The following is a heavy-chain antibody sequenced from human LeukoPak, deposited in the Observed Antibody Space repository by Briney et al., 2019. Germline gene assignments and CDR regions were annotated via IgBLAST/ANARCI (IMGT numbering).Heavy chain of an antibody. CDR3: AREEYSSSSPTDY. CDR2: INHSGST. CDR1: GGSFSGYY. Sequence: SETLSLTCAVYGGSFSGYYWSWIRQPPGKGLEWIGEINHSGSTNYNPSLKSRVTISVDTSKNQFSLKLSSVTAADTAVYYCAREEYSSSSPTDYRGQGTLVTVSS. D-gene: IGHD6-6*01. V-gene: IGHV4-34*01. J-gene: IGHJ4*02.